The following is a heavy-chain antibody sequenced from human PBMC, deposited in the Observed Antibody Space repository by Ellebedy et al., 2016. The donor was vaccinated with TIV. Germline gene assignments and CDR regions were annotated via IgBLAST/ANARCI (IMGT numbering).Heavy chain of an antibody. J-gene: IGHJ4*02. D-gene: IGHD2-2*01. CDR2: VYPTNGDT. Sequence: ASVKVSCKASGYTFTAYHIHWVRQAPGQGLEWMGWVYPTNGDTIYAQKFQGRVTMTRDTSTRTAYMELNILSSDDTAVYYCAAFPYISTSSAYWGQGALVTVSS. CDR3: AAFPYISTSSAY. V-gene: IGHV1-2*02. CDR1: GYTFTAYH.